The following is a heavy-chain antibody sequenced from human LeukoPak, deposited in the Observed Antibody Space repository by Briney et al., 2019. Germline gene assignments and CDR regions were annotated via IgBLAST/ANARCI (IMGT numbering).Heavy chain of an antibody. D-gene: IGHD4-23*01. Sequence: SETLSLTCAVYGGSFSGYYWSWIRQPPGKGLEWIGEINHSGSTNYNPSLKSRVTISVDTSKNQFSLKLSSVTAADTAVYYCASTPTVVTLHPVDYWGQGTLVTVSS. CDR2: INHSGST. J-gene: IGHJ4*02. CDR3: ASTPTVVTLHPVDY. CDR1: GGSFSGYY. V-gene: IGHV4-34*01.